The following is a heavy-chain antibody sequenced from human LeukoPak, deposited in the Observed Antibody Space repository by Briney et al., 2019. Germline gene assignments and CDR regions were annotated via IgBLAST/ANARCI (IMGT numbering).Heavy chain of an antibody. D-gene: IGHD3-3*01. CDR1: GFTFSSYS. Sequence: GGSLRLSCAASGFTFSSYSMNWVRQAPGKGLEWVSSISGSSSYIYYADSVNGRLTISRDNAKKSLYLQMNSLRAEDTAVYYCVRDQFLADIWGQGTMVTVSS. J-gene: IGHJ3*02. V-gene: IGHV3-21*01. CDR2: ISGSSSYI. CDR3: VRDQFLADI.